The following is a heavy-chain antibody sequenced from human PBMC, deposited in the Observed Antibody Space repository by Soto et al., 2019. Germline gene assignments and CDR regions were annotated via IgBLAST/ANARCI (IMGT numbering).Heavy chain of an antibody. J-gene: IGHJ3*02. D-gene: IGHD5-18*01. CDR2: ISSSSSYI. V-gene: IGHV3-21*01. Sequence: EVQLVESGGGQVKPGGSLRLSCAASGFTFSSYSMNWVRQAPGKGLEWVSSISSSSSYIYYADSVKGRFTISRDNAKNSLYLQMNSLRAADTAVYYCARARDTAMVLDAFDIWGQGTMVTDSS. CDR1: GFTFSSYS. CDR3: ARARDTAMVLDAFDI.